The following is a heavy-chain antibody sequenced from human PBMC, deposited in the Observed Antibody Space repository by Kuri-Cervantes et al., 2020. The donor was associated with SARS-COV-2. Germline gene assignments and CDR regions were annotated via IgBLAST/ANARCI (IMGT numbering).Heavy chain of an antibody. J-gene: IGHJ4*02. Sequence: GGSLRLSCTASGFTSTNHAMSWVRQAPGKGLEWVSVIPSGGNSYYPISVRGSFTISRDNSKNTVYLEMNTLRAEDTARYYCVSGEDTSTPDFDHWGLGTLVTVSS. CDR3: VSGEDTSTPDFDH. V-gene: IGHV3-23*03. D-gene: IGHD3-10*02. CDR1: GFTSTNHA. CDR2: IPSGGNS.